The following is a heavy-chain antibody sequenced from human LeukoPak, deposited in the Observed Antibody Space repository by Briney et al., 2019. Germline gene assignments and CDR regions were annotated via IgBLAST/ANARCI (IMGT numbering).Heavy chain of an antibody. Sequence: GGSLRLSCAASGFTFSSYAMSWVRQAPGKGLEWVSAISGSGGSTYYADSVKGRFTISSDNSKNTLYLQMNSLRAEDTAVYYCAKAKIYRYCSSTSCYGGVDYWGQGTLVTVSS. V-gene: IGHV3-23*01. D-gene: IGHD2-2*01. CDR2: ISGSGGST. J-gene: IGHJ4*02. CDR3: AKAKIYRYCSSTSCYGGVDY. CDR1: GFTFSSYA.